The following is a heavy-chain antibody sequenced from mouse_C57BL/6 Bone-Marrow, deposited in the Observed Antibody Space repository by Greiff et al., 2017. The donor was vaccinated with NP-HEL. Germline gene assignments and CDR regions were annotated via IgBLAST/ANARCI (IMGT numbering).Heavy chain of an antibody. Sequence: VMLVESGPGLVAPSQSLSITCTVSGFSLTSYGVHWVRQPPGKGLEWLVVIWSDGSTTYNSALKSRLSISKDNSKSQVFLKMNSLQTDDTAMYYCAREAYYSNYWYFDVWGTGTTVTVSS. CDR1: GFSLTSYG. CDR3: AREAYYSNYWYFDV. V-gene: IGHV2-6*03. D-gene: IGHD2-5*01. CDR2: IWSDGST. J-gene: IGHJ1*03.